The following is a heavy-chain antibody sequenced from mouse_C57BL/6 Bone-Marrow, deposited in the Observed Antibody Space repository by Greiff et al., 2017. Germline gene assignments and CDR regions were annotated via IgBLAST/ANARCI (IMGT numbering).Heavy chain of an antibody. V-gene: IGHV14-4*01. CDR1: GFNIKDDY. Sequence: VQLQQSGAELVRPGASVKLSCTASGFNIKDDYMHWVKQRPEQGLEWIGWIDPENGDTEYASKFQGKATITADTSSNTAYLQLSSLTSEDTAVYYCTTGGGYYGSFDDWGQGTTLTVSS. CDR2: IDPENGDT. D-gene: IGHD1-1*01. CDR3: TTGGGYYGSFDD. J-gene: IGHJ2*01.